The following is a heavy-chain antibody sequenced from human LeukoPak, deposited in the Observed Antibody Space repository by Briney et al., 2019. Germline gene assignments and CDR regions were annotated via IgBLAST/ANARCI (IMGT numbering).Heavy chain of an antibody. CDR3: ARVSYGGSPGGYYYYYGMDV. CDR2: IYYSGST. CDR1: GGSFSGYY. V-gene: IGHV4-31*11. J-gene: IGHJ6*02. Sequence: DPSETLSLTCAVYGGSFSGYYWSWIRQHPGKGLEWIGYIYYSGSTYYNPSLKGRVTISVDTSKNQFSLKLSSVTAADTAVYYCARVSYGGSPGGYYYYYGMDVWGQGTTVTVSS. D-gene: IGHD2-15*01.